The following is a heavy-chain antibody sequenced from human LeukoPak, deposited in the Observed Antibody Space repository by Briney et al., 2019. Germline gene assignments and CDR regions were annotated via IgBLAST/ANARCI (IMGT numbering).Heavy chain of an antibody. J-gene: IGHJ4*02. D-gene: IGHD3-16*01. CDR3: ARDGGFDY. Sequence: AGGSLRLSCAASGLTFSSYGMHWVRQAPGKGLEWVAFIRYDGSNKYYADSVKGRFTISRDNAKNSLYLQMNSLRAEDTAVYYCARDGGFDYWGQGTLVTVSS. CDR1: GLTFSSYG. CDR2: IRYDGSNK. V-gene: IGHV3-30*02.